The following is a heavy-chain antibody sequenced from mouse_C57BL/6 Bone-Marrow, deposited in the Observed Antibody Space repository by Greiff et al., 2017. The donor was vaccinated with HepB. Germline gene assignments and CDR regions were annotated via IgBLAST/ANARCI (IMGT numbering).Heavy chain of an antibody. Sequence: QVHVKQSGAELARPGASVKLSCKASGYTFTSYGISWVKQRTGQGLEWIGEIYPRSGNTYYNEKFKGKATLTADKSSSTAYMELRSLTSEDSAVYFCARGVGTRFDYWGQGTTLTVSS. CDR2: IYPRSGNT. D-gene: IGHD1-1*02. CDR1: GYTFTSYG. J-gene: IGHJ2*01. V-gene: IGHV1-81*01. CDR3: ARGVGTRFDY.